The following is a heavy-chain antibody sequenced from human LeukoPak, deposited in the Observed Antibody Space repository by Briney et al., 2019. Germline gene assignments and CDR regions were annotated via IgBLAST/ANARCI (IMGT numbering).Heavy chain of an antibody. CDR1: GFTFSSYG. Sequence: GRSLRLSCAASGFTFSSYGMHWVRQAPGKGLEWVAVIWYDGSNKYYADSVKGRFTISRDNSKNTLYLQMNSLRAEDTAVYYCARDWGYGSGSYYSFDYWGQGTLVTVSS. V-gene: IGHV3-33*01. CDR2: IWYDGSNK. J-gene: IGHJ4*02. CDR3: ARDWGYGSGSYYSFDY. D-gene: IGHD3-10*01.